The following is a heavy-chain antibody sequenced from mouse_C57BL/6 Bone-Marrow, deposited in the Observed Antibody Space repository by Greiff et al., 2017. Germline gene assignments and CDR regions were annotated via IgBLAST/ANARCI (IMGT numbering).Heavy chain of an antibody. J-gene: IGHJ1*03. V-gene: IGHV1-15*01. CDR1: GYTFTDYE. D-gene: IGHD2-5*01. CDR3: TKRPYYSNYNWYFDV. CDR2: IDPETGGT. Sequence: QVQLQQSGAELVRPGASVTLSCKASGYTFTDYEMHWVKQTPVHGLEWIGAIDPETGGTAYNQKFKGKAILTADKSSSTAYMELRSLTSEDSAVYYCTKRPYYSNYNWYFDVWGTGTTVTVSS.